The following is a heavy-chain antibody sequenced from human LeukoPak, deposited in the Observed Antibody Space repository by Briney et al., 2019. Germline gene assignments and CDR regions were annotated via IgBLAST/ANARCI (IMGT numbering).Heavy chain of an antibody. Sequence: SETLSLTCTVSGGSISSTSYYWGWIRQPPGKGLVWLATIYYSGSTYYNPSLQSRVTISVDTSKNLFSLRLTSVTAADTAVYYCARHYAPRGLNWFDPWGQGTLVSVSS. CDR3: ARHYAPRGLNWFDP. CDR2: IYYSGST. CDR1: GGSISSTSYY. J-gene: IGHJ5*02. V-gene: IGHV4-39*01. D-gene: IGHD3-16*01.